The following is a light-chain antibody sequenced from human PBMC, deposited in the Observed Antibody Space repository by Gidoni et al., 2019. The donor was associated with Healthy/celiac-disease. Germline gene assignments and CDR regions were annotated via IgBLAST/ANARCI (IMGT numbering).Light chain of an antibody. CDR2: CAS. J-gene: IGKJ2*01. V-gene: IGKV4-1*01. CDR3: QQKYSTPPDT. Sequence: ILITQSPDSLALSLSERATIHCKSSQSVLYSSNNKNYLAWYQQKPRQPPKLLIYCASTRASGVADRFSGSGSGTDYSLTISSLQAEDVAVYYCQQKYSTPPDTFGQGTKLEIK. CDR1: QSVLYSSNNKNY.